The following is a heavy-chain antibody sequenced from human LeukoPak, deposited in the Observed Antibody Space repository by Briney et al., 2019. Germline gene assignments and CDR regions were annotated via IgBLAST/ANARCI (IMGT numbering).Heavy chain of an antibody. V-gene: IGHV1-46*01. D-gene: IGHD4-17*01. CDR2: INPSGGST. CDR1: GYTFTSYY. Sequence: GASVKVSCMASGYTFTSYYMHWVRQAPGQGLEWMGIINPSGGSTSYAQKFQGRVTMTRDTSTSTVYMELSSLRSEDTAVYYCAREESYGDYVRYYYYYGMDVWGQGTMVTVS. CDR3: AREESYGDYVRYYYYYGMDV. J-gene: IGHJ6*02.